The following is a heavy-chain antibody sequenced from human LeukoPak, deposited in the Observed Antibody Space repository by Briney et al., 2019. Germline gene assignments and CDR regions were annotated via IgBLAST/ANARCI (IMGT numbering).Heavy chain of an antibody. V-gene: IGHV3-21*01. CDR3: ARDLESDDYGDYVSRFDY. J-gene: IGHJ4*02. CDR1: GFTFSSYS. Sequence: GGSLRLSCAASGFTFSSYSMNWVRQAPGKGLEWVSSISSSSSYIYYADSVKGRFTISRDNAKNSLYLQMNSLRAEDTAVYYCARDLESDDYGDYVSRFDYWGQGTLVTVSS. CDR2: ISSSSSYI. D-gene: IGHD4-17*01.